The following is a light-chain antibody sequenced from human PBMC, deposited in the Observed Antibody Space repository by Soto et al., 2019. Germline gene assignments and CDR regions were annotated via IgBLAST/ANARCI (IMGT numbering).Light chain of an antibody. CDR2: AAF. CDR1: PGISNS. J-gene: IGKJ4*01. CDR3: QNYNTAPL. Sequence: DIQMTQSPSSLSASVGDRVTITCRASPGISNSLAWYQQKPGKAPYLLIFAAFTLRSGVPSRFRGSGSGTDFTLTISSLQPEDVATYYCQNYNTAPLFGGGTKVEIK. V-gene: IGKV1-27*01.